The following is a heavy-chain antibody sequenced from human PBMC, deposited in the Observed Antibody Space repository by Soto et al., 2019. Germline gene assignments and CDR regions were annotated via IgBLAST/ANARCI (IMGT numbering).Heavy chain of an antibody. V-gene: IGHV1-69*02. D-gene: IGHD1-26*01. CDR2: IIPILGIA. CDR1: GGTFSSYT. J-gene: IGHJ6*02. CDR3: AALVGATTDGMDA. Sequence: SVKVSCKASGGTFSSYTISWVRQAPGQGLEWMGRIIPILGIANYAQKFQGRVTITADKSTSTAYMELSSLRSEDTAVYYCAALVGATTDGMDAWGQGTTVTVSS.